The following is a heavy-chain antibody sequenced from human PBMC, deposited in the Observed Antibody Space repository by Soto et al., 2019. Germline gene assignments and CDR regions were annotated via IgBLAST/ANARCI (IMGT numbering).Heavy chain of an antibody. J-gene: IGHJ4*02. V-gene: IGHV4-31*01. Sequence: PSETQSLTCTVSGGSISSGGYYWSWFTQHPGKGLEWIGYIYYSGSTYYNPSLKSQDTISVDTSKNHFSLQPSSVTAADTAVYYCARERGGIGYCSSTSFRLSSFFDYWVQGTLVTVSS. CDR1: GGSISSGGYY. CDR3: ARERGGIGYCSSTSFRLSSFFDY. D-gene: IGHD2-2*01. CDR2: IYYSGST.